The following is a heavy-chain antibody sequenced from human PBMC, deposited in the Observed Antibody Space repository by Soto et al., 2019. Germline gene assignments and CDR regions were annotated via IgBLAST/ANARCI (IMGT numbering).Heavy chain of an antibody. CDR1: GGSISSYY. V-gene: IGHV4-59*08. CDR2: IYYSGST. CDR3: ARSEGVGWEPTYNWFDP. D-gene: IGHD1-26*01. J-gene: IGHJ5*02. Sequence: QVQLQESGPGLVKPSETLSLTCTVSGGSISSYYWSWIRQPPGKGLEWIGYIYYSGSTNYNPSLKSRVTISVDTSKNQFSLKLSSVTAADTAVYYCARSEGVGWEPTYNWFDPWGQGTLVTVSS.